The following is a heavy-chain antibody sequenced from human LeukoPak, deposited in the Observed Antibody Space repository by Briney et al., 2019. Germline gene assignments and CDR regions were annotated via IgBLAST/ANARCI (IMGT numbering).Heavy chain of an antibody. V-gene: IGHV4-39*07. CDR1: GGSISSSSYY. D-gene: IGHD3-22*01. Sequence: SETLSLTCTVSGGSISSSSYYWGWIRQPPGKGLEWIGSINYSGSTYYNPSLKSRVTISVDTSKNQFSLKLSSVTAADTAVYYCARVQTYYYDSSGYIDYFDYWGQGTLVTVSS. J-gene: IGHJ4*02. CDR2: INYSGST. CDR3: ARVQTYYYDSSGYIDYFDY.